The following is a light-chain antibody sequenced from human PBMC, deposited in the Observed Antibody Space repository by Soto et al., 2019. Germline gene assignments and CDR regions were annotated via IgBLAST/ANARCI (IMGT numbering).Light chain of an antibody. CDR3: SSYTSSSIYV. J-gene: IGLJ1*01. Sequence: QSALTQPASVSGSPGQSITISCTGTNSDVGAYNYVSWYQQHPGKAPKLMIYDVSDRPSGVSARFSGSKSGNTASLTISGLQAEDEADYYCSSYTSSSIYVFGTGTQLTVL. CDR2: DVS. V-gene: IGLV2-14*01. CDR1: NSDVGAYNY.